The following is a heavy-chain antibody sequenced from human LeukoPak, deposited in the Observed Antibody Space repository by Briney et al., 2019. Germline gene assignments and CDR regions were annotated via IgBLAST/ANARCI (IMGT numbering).Heavy chain of an antibody. J-gene: IGHJ5*02. D-gene: IGHD6-13*01. CDR1: GFTFSSYW. Sequence: PGGSLRLSCAASGFTFSSYWMHWVRQAPGKGLVWVSRINSDGSSTNYADSVKGRFTISRDNAKNTLYLQMNSLRAEDTAVYYCVRVLSSGWYERPDNWFDPWGQGTLVTVSS. V-gene: IGHV3-74*01. CDR2: INSDGSST. CDR3: VRVLSSGWYERPDNWFDP.